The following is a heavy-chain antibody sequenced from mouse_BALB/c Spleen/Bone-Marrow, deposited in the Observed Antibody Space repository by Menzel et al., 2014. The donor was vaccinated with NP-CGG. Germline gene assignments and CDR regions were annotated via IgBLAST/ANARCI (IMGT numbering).Heavy chain of an antibody. D-gene: IGHD2-3*01. CDR2: IDPSDSET. CDR3: ARSHGYYPYWYFDV. CDR1: GYTFTSYW. V-gene: IGHV1-69*02. Sequence: VKLQESGAELVKPGAPVKLPCKASGYTFTSYWMNWVKQRPGRGLEWIGRIDPSDSETHYNQKFKDKATLTVDKSSSTAYIQLSSLTSEDSAVYYCARSHGYYPYWYFDVWGAGTTVTVSS. J-gene: IGHJ1*01.